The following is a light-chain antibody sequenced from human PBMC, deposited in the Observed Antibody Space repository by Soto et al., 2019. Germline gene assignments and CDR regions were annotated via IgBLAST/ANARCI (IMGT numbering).Light chain of an antibody. Sequence: QSVLTQPPSVSGAPGQRVTISCTGGSSNVGPPDAVHWYQHLSGTIHKLLIYDDDVRPSGVPDRFSASKSGTSASLVIAGRQDEDEGDYYCQSYDSALNVYVFGTGTKLTVL. CDR2: DDD. J-gene: IGLJ1*01. CDR3: QSYDSALNVYV. CDR1: SSNVGPPDA. V-gene: IGLV1-40*01.